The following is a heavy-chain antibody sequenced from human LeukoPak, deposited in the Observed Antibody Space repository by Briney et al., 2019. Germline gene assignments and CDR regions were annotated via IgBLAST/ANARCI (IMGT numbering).Heavy chain of an antibody. CDR3: ARDLQAPFYYYYGMDV. CDR2: IYSGGST. D-gene: IGHD4-11*01. Sequence: PGGSLRLSCAASGFTFSDYYMSWVRQAPGKGLEWVSVIYSGGSTYYADSVKGRFTISRDNSKNTLYLQMNSLRAEDTAVYYCARDLQAPFYYYYGMDVWGQGTTVTVSS. J-gene: IGHJ6*02. CDR1: GFTFSDYY. V-gene: IGHV3-66*01.